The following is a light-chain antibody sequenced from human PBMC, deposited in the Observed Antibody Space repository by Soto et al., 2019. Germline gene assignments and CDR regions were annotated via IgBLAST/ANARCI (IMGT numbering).Light chain of an antibody. CDR2: KTS. Sequence: IVLTQTPLSSPVTLGQPASISCKSSQSLAYSDGNIYLNWLQQRPGQPPRLLIYKTSNRFSGVPDRFSGSGTGTDFTLKISKVEAEDVGVYYCVEASLLPHAFGQGTKLEIK. J-gene: IGKJ1*01. CDR3: VEASLLPHA. CDR1: QSLAYSDGNIY. V-gene: IGKV2-24*01.